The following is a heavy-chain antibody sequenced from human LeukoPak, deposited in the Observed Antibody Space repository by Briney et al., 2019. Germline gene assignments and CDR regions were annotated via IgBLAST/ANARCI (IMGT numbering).Heavy chain of an antibody. J-gene: IGHJ3*02. CDR3: ARDPSSDAFDI. CDR1: GGSFSGYY. V-gene: IGHV4-34*01. Sequence: TSETLSLTCAVYGGSFSGYYWSWIRQSPEKGLEWIGEINHSGSTKYNPSLKSRVTMSVDTSENQFSLKLSSVSAADTAAYYCARDPSSDAFDIWGQGTKVTVSS. CDR2: INHSGST.